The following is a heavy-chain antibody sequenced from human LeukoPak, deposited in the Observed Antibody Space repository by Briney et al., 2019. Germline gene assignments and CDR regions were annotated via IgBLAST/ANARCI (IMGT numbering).Heavy chain of an antibody. V-gene: IGHV3-30-3*01. Sequence: PGGSLSLSCAASGFTFSTYAMHWVRQAPGKGLEWVAVISYDGSDKYYADSVKGRFTISRDNTRTLYLQMNSLRAEDTAVYYCARAGDYDASGPPDYWGQGTLVTVSS. CDR1: GFTFSTYA. D-gene: IGHD3-22*01. CDR3: ARAGDYDASGPPDY. CDR2: ISYDGSDK. J-gene: IGHJ4*02.